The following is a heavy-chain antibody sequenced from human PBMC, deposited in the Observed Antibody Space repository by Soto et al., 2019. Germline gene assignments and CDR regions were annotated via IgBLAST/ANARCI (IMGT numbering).Heavy chain of an antibody. V-gene: IGHV3-7*04. D-gene: IGHD5-18*01. CDR2: MNDDGTEI. Sequence: AGTLSLSCAASGFSFSNYWMSWIRQPPGKGLEWVANMNDDGTEIWNMASVKRRFTISSDTAKNFLYMQMNNMTVEDTAVYYCAMDVVVTAHFGGQETLSTFS. CDR1: GFSFSNYW. CDR3: AMDVVVTAHF. J-gene: IGHJ4*02.